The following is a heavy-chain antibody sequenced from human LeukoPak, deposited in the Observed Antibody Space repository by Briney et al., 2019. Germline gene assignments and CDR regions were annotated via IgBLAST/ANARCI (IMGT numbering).Heavy chain of an antibody. CDR1: GDSISRGHY. Sequence: SETLSLTCTVSGDSISRGHYWVWIRQPPGKGLEWIGYIHSSGNTYYNPSLQNRLIISRDTNEDPLSLTLTSVTAADTAVYFCASGYGSGWFDSWGQGTQVTVSS. CDR2: IHSSGNT. D-gene: IGHD5-18*01. J-gene: IGHJ5*01. CDR3: ASGYGSGWFDS. V-gene: IGHV4-31*03.